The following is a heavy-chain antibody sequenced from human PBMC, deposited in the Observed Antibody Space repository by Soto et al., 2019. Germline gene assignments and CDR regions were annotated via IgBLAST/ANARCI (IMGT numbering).Heavy chain of an antibody. CDR3: ARGDCSSTSCYKNPYNWFDP. CDR2: INAGNGNT. V-gene: IGHV1-3*01. J-gene: IGHJ5*02. D-gene: IGHD2-2*01. CDR1: GYTFTSYA. Sequence: GASVKVSCKASGYTFTSYAMHWVRQAPGQRLEWMGWINAGNGNTKYSQKFQGRVTITRDTSASTAYMELSSLRSEDTAVYYCARGDCSSTSCYKNPYNWFDPWGQGTLVTVSS.